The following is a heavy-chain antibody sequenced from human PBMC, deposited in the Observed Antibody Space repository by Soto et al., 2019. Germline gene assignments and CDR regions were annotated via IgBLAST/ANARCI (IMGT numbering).Heavy chain of an antibody. Sequence: ASVKVSCKASGYTFSGYSITWLRQSAGQGLEWMGRISGYNGNTNYARTLRDRLTLTTDTSTSTAYMELRSLTSDDTAVYYCARDVFCGGAPACPDMDVWGQGTTVTVSS. CDR1: GYTFSGYS. CDR2: ISGYNGNT. J-gene: IGHJ6*02. V-gene: IGHV1-18*04. CDR3: ARDVFCGGAPACPDMDV. D-gene: IGHD2-21*01.